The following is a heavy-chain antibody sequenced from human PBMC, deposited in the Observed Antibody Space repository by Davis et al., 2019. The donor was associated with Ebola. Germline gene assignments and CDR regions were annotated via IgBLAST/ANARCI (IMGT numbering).Heavy chain of an antibody. CDR1: GFIFDHYG. CDR3: AREEVVIRGIINAPYFYYGMDV. Sequence: GGSLRLSCEASGFIFDHYGVNWVRQAPGKGLEWVGFISTKPHGATAQYAASVKGRFTISRDDSNSVAYLHMNSLETGDTAVYYCAREEVVIRGIINAPYFYYGMDVWGPGTTVTVAS. CDR2: ISTKPHGATA. D-gene: IGHD2-21*01. J-gene: IGHJ6*02. V-gene: IGHV3-49*04.